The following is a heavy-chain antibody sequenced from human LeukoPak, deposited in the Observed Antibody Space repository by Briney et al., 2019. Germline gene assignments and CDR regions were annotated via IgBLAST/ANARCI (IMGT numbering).Heavy chain of an antibody. CDR2: IYYSGST. V-gene: IGHV4-59*01. CDR1: GGSISSYY. CDR3: ARATAMGWFDP. D-gene: IGHD5-18*01. Sequence: SETLSLTCTVSGGSISSYYWSWIRQAPGKGLEWIGNIYYSGSTNYNPALKSRVTISVDTSKNQFSLKLSSVTAADTAVYYCARATAMGWFDPWGQGTLVTVSS. J-gene: IGHJ5*02.